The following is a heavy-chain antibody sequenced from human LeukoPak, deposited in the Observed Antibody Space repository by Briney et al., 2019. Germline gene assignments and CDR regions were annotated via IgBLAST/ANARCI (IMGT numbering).Heavy chain of an antibody. CDR3: ARENNFSGYSYSFDY. J-gene: IGHJ4*02. CDR1: GFTFSSYA. D-gene: IGHD5-18*01. V-gene: IGHV3-30-3*01. CDR2: ISYDGSNK. Sequence: PGGSLRLSCAASGFTFSSYAMHWVRQAPGKGLEWVAVISYDGSNKYYADSVKGRFTISRDNSKNTLYLQMNSLRAEDTAVYYCARENNFSGYSYSFDYWGQGTLVTVSS.